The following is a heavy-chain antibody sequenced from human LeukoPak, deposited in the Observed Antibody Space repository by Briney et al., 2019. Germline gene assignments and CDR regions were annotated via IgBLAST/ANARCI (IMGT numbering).Heavy chain of an antibody. CDR1: GFTFSSYG. J-gene: IGHJ6*02. Sequence: SGRSLRLSCAASGFTFSSYGMHWVRQAPGKGLEWVAVISYDGSNKYYADSVKGRFTISRDNSKNTLYLQMNSQRAEDTAVYYCARGTYGMDVWGQGTTVTVSS. CDR2: ISYDGSNK. V-gene: IGHV3-30*03. CDR3: ARGTYGMDV. D-gene: IGHD1-1*01.